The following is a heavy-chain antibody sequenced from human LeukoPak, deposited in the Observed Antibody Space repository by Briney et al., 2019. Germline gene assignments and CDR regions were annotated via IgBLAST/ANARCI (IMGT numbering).Heavy chain of an antibody. CDR1: GFTVSSDS. Sequence: GGSLRLSCTVSGFTVSSDSMSWVRQAPGKGLEWVSFIYSGGSTHYSDSVKGRFTISRDNSKNTLYLQMNSLRAEDTALYYCGRGHWGLDYWGQGALVTVSS. J-gene: IGHJ4*02. V-gene: IGHV3-53*01. CDR3: GRGHWGLDY. D-gene: IGHD7-27*01. CDR2: IYSGGST.